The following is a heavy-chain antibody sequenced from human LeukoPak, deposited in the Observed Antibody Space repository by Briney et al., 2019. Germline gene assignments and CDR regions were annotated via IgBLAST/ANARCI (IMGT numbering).Heavy chain of an antibody. CDR2: IDPSDSYT. D-gene: IGHD3-10*01. Sequence: GASLKISCKGSGSSFTSYWISWVRQLPGKGLEWMGRIDPSDSYTNYSPSFQGHVTISADKSISTAFLQWSSLKASDTAMYYGARQVDLVRGVIIRSGWFDPWGQGTLVTVSS. V-gene: IGHV5-10-1*01. CDR1: GSSFTSYW. CDR3: ARQVDLVRGVIIRSGWFDP. J-gene: IGHJ5*02.